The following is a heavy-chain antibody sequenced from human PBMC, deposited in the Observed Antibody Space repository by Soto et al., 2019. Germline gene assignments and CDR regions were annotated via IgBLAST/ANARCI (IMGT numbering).Heavy chain of an antibody. Sequence: ASVKVSCKASGYTFTSYGISWVRQAPGQGLEWMGWISAYNGNTNYAQKLQGRVTMTTDTSTSTAYMELRSLRSDDTAVYYCARVMAGVGTVVDLNFHNGGREPLVTFS. D-gene: IGHD2-15*01. J-gene: IGHJ4*02. V-gene: IGHV1-18*01. CDR2: ISAYNGNT. CDR3: ARVMAGVGTVVDLNFHN. CDR1: GYTFTSYG.